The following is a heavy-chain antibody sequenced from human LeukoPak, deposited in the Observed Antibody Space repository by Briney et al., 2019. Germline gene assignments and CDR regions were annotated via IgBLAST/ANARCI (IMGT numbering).Heavy chain of an antibody. J-gene: IGHJ4*02. CDR3: ARDLSSQLLLSDY. V-gene: IGHV3-30-3*01. D-gene: IGHD2/OR15-2a*01. CDR1: GFTFSTYA. Sequence: GSLRLSCAGSGFTFSTYAMHWVRQAPGKGLEWVAGLSYDGSDKHFADSVKGRFTISRDNSKNTLYLQMNSLRPEDTAVYFCARDLSSQLLLSDYWGQGTLVTVSS. CDR2: LSYDGSDK.